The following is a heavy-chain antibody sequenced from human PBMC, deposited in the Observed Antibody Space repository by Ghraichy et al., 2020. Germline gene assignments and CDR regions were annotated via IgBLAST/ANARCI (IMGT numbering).Heavy chain of an antibody. D-gene: IGHD5-24*01. Sequence: GESLNISCAASGFTFSDHYMDWVRQAPGKGLEWVGRTRNKANSYTTEYAASVKGRFTISRDDSKNSLYLQMNSLKTEDTAVYYCARDRGDGYNSGAFDIWGQGTMVTVSS. CDR2: TRNKANSYTT. J-gene: IGHJ3*02. CDR3: ARDRGDGYNSGAFDI. CDR1: GFTFSDHY. V-gene: IGHV3-72*01.